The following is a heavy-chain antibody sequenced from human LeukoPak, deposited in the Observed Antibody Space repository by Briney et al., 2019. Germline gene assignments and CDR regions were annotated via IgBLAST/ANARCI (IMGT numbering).Heavy chain of an antibody. CDR3: ARGPYYYDSSGNFDY. CDR2: IYTSGST. V-gene: IGHV4-61*02. J-gene: IGHJ4*02. CDR1: GGSISSGNYY. Sequence: SETLSLTCTVSGGSISSGNYYWSWIRQPAGKGLEWIGRIYTSGSTNYNPSLKSRVTISVDTSKNQFSLELSSVTAADTAVYYCARGPYYYDSSGNFDYWGQGTLVTASS. D-gene: IGHD3-22*01.